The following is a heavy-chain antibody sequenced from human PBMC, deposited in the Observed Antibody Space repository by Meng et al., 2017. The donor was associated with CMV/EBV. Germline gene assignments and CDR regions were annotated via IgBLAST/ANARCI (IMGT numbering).Heavy chain of an antibody. CDR1: GGSFSGYY. Sequence: QVPLTPGGPGLLKPSETLSLTCAGYGGSFSGYYWSWIRQPPGKGLEWIGEINHSGSTNYNPSLKSRVTISVDTSKNQFSLKLSSVTAADTAVYYCARGVGGWFDPWGQGTLVTVSS. J-gene: IGHJ5*02. CDR2: INHSGST. CDR3: ARGVGGWFDP. D-gene: IGHD1-26*01. V-gene: IGHV4-34*01.